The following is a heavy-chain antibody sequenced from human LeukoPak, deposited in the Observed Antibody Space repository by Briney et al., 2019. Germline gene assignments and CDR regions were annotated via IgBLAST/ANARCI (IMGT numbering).Heavy chain of an antibody. CDR2: INPNSGGT. J-gene: IGHJ6*03. Sequence: ASVKVSCKASGYTFTGYYMHWVRQAPGQGLEWMGWINPNSGGTNYAQKFQGRVTMTRDTSISTAYMELSRLRSDDTAVYYCARGVVVAANGFDYMDVWGKGITVTVSS. CDR1: GYTFTGYY. CDR3: ARGVVVAANGFDYMDV. V-gene: IGHV1-2*02. D-gene: IGHD2-15*01.